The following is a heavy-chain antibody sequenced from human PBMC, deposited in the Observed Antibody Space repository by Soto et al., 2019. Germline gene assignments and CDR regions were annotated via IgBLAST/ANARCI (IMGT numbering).Heavy chain of an antibody. V-gene: IGHV3-23*01. CDR3: AKGVNAASGNWFDP. CDR1: GFTCSSYA. J-gene: IGHJ5*02. Sequence: EVQLLESGGGLVQPGGSLRLSCAASGFTCSSYAMRWVRQAPGKGLEWVSAISGSGGSTYYADSVKGRFTISRDNSKNTLYLQMNSLRAEDTAVYYCAKGVNAASGNWFDPWGQGTLVTVSS. D-gene: IGHD6-13*01. CDR2: ISGSGGST.